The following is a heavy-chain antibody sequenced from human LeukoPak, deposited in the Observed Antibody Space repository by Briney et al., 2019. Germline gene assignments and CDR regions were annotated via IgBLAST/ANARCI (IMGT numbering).Heavy chain of an antibody. J-gene: IGHJ4*02. CDR1: GFTFSSYS. D-gene: IGHD2-2*02. CDR3: ARPGYCSSTSCYMASGSFDY. Sequence: GGSLRLSCAASGFTFSSYSMNWVRQAPGKGLEWVSSISSSSSYIYYADSVKGRFTISRDNAKNSLYLQMNSLRAEDTAVYYCARPGYCSSTSCYMASGSFDYRGQGTLVTVSS. CDR2: ISSSSSYI. V-gene: IGHV3-21*01.